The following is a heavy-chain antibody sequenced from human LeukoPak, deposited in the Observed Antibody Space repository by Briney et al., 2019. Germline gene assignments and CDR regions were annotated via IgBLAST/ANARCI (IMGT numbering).Heavy chain of an antibody. CDR2: ISGSGGST. CDR1: GFTFSSYA. J-gene: IGHJ4*02. Sequence: GGSLRLSCAASGFTFSSYAMSLVRQAPGKGLEWVSVISGSGGSTYYADSVKGRFTISRDNSKNTLYLQMNSLRAEDTAVYYCAKFLDSSGYSEFDYWGQGTLVTVSS. V-gene: IGHV3-23*01. CDR3: AKFLDSSGYSEFDY. D-gene: IGHD3-22*01.